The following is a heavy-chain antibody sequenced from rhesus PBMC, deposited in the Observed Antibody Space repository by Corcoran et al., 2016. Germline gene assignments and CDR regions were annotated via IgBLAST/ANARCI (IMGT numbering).Heavy chain of an antibody. CDR2: IDGSNGNT. V-gene: IGHV4-127*01. Sequence: QVQLQESGPGLVKPSETLSLTCAVSGFSISSGYVWTWIRQPPGKGLEWRGCIDGSNGNTYYNSSLKRRVTISKDTSKNQFSLKLTSVTDAGTAVYYCARGNPPDYWGQGLLVTVSS. J-gene: IGHJ4*01. CDR3: ARGNPPDY. CDR1: GFSISSGYV.